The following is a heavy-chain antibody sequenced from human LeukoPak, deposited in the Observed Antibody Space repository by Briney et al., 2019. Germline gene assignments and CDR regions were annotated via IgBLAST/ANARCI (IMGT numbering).Heavy chain of an antibody. CDR1: GYTVTEVA. CDR3: ARSNYYDSSWSDY. V-gene: IGHV1-24*01. CDR2: FHPKDADM. J-gene: IGHJ4*02. D-gene: IGHD3-22*01. Sequence: GASVKVSCKVSGYTVTEVAIHWVRQTPGEGLEWMGGFHPKDADMIYAQKFQGRVTMTRDTSISTAYMELSRLRSDDTAVYYCARSNYYDSSWSDYWGQGTLVTVSS.